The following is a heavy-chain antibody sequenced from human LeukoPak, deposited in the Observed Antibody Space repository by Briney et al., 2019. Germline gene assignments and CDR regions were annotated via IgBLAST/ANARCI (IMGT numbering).Heavy chain of an antibody. J-gene: IGHJ4*02. V-gene: IGHV4-4*07. Sequence: SETLSLTCTVSGGSISSYYWSWIRQPAGKGLEWIGRIYTSGSTNYSPSLKSRVTMSVDTSKNQFSLKLTSVTAADTAVYYCARESGSSSGRDLDYWGQGTLVTVSS. CDR1: GGSISSYY. D-gene: IGHD6-6*01. CDR3: ARESGSSSGRDLDY. CDR2: IYTSGST.